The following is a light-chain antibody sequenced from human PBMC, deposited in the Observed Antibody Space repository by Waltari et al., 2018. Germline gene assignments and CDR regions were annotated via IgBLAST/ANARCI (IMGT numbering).Light chain of an antibody. J-gene: IGLJ2*01. V-gene: IGLV6-57*03. Sequence: NFMLTQPHSVSESPGKTVTISCTRSSGSIASNYVQWYQQRPGSAPTTVIYEDNQRPSGVPDRFAGPIDSSANPASLTISGLKTEDEADYYCQSFDSTNRGVFGGGTKLTVL. CDR3: QSFDSTNRGV. CDR2: EDN. CDR1: SGSIASNY.